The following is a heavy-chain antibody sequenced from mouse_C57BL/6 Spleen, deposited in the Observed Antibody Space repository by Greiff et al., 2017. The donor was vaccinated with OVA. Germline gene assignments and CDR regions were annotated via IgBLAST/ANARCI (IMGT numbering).Heavy chain of an antibody. CDR1: GFTFSDYY. Sequence: EVKLMESEGGLVQPGSSMKLSCTASGFTFSDYYMAWVRQVPEKGLEWVANINYDGSSTYYLDSLKSRFIISRDNAKNILYLQMSSLKSEDTATYYCARAPYYPMGYFDVWGTGTTVTVSS. CDR3: ARAPYYPMGYFDV. V-gene: IGHV5-16*01. CDR2: INYDGSST. J-gene: IGHJ1*03. D-gene: IGHD1-1*01.